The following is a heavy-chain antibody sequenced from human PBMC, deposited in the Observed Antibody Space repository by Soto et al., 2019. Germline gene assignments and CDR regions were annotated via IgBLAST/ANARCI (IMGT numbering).Heavy chain of an antibody. CDR2: IIPILGIA. Sequence: QVQLVQSGAEVKKPGSSVKVSCKASGGTFSSYTISWVRQAPGQGLEWMGRIIPILGIANYAQKFQGRVTITADKSTSTAYMELSSLRSEVTAVYYCARDLKSGEPDVWGQGTTVTVSS. CDR1: GGTFSSYT. J-gene: IGHJ6*02. CDR3: ARDLKSGEPDV. V-gene: IGHV1-69*08.